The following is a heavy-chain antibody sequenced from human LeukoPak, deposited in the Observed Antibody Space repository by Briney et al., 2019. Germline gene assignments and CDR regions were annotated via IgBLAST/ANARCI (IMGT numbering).Heavy chain of an antibody. J-gene: IGHJ5*02. Sequence: PGGSLRLSCAAPGFTFASYAMSWFRQAPGKGLEWVSAISGSGSNTFYADAVKGRFTISRDNSKNTLLLQMNSLRAEDTALYYCAKDWGGVVRRFDPWGQGTLVAVSS. CDR3: AKDWGGVVRRFDP. V-gene: IGHV3-23*01. CDR1: GFTFASYA. CDR2: ISGSGSNT. D-gene: IGHD2-8*02.